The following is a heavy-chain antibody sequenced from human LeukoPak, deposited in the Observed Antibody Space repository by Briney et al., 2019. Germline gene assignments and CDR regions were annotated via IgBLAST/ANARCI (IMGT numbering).Heavy chain of an antibody. CDR2: ISYDGSNK. J-gene: IGHJ4*02. D-gene: IGHD1-26*01. CDR3: AKGVVSGSYFDY. V-gene: IGHV3-30*18. Sequence: GGSLRLSCATSGFTFSTFGMHWVRQAPGKGLEWVAVISYDGSNKYYADSVKGRFTISRDNSKNTLYLQMNSLRAEDTAVYYCAKGVVSGSYFDYWGQGTLVTVSS. CDR1: GFTFSTFG.